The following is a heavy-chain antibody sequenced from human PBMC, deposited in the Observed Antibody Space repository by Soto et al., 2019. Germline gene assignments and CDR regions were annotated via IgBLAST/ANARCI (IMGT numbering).Heavy chain of an antibody. CDR3: ASLKLEYSTFDP. D-gene: IGHD4-4*01. CDR2: IYYSGST. J-gene: IGHJ5*02. CDR1: GCSISSCDYY. V-gene: IGHV4-30-4*02. Sequence: SDTLSLTFIVSGCSISSCDYYWSWIRQPPGKGLEWIGYIYYSGSTYYNPSLKSRVTISVDTSKNQFSLKLSSVTAADTAVYYCASLKLEYSTFDPWGQGTLVTVS.